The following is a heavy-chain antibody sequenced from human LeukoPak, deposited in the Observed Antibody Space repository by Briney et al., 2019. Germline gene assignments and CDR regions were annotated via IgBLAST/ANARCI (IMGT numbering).Heavy chain of an antibody. D-gene: IGHD3-10*01. J-gene: IGHJ6*04. CDR3: AKGGGRRKITMVRGDKDYYYGMDV. V-gene: IGHV3-23*01. CDR1: GFTFSSYA. Sequence: GGSLRLSCAASGFTFSSYAMSWVRQAPGKGLEWVSAISGSGGSTYYADSVKGRFTISRDNSKNTLYLQMNSLRAEDTAVYYCAKGGGRRKITMVRGDKDYYYGMDVWGKGTTVTVSS. CDR2: ISGSGGST.